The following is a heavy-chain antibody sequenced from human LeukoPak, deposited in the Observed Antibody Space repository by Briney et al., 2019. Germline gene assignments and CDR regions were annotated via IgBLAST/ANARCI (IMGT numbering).Heavy chain of an antibody. CDR2: IHTSGTM. V-gene: IGHV4-61*09. J-gene: IGHJ4*02. CDR3: ARGILRDYYDSSGFYHRGGVGY. D-gene: IGHD3-22*01. CDR1: GGSVSTGSYY. Sequence: PSETLSLTCTVSGGSVSTGSYYWSWIRQPAGRGLEWIGHIHTSGTMNYNASLKSRVRISVETSKNQFSLRLSSVTAADTAMYFCARGILRDYYDSSGFYHRGGVGYWGQGTLVTVSS.